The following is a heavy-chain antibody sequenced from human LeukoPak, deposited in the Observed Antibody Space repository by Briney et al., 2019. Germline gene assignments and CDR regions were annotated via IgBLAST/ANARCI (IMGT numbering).Heavy chain of an antibody. J-gene: IGHJ6*02. CDR1: GGSISSGGYS. D-gene: IGHD1-26*01. V-gene: IGHV4-61*08. CDR2: IYYSGST. CDR3: ARDSRTARGYYYGMDV. Sequence: SETLSLTCTVSGGSISSGGYSWSWIRQHPGKGLEWIGYIYYSGSTNYNPSLKSRVTISVDTSKNQFSLKLSSVTAADTAVYYCARDSRTARGYYYGMDVWGQGTTVTVSS.